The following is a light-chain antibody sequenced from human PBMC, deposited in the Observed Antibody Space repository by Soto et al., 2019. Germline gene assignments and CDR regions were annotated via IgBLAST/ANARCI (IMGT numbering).Light chain of an antibody. CDR2: QAS. CDR3: QSGVT. V-gene: IGKV1-5*03. J-gene: IGKJ4*01. Sequence: DIQMTQSPSTLSASVGDRVTITCRASQSISSWLAWYQQKPGKAPKLLIYQASSLQSGVPSRFSGSGSGTEFSLTISSLQHDDFATYYCQSGVTFGGGTKVQIK. CDR1: QSISSW.